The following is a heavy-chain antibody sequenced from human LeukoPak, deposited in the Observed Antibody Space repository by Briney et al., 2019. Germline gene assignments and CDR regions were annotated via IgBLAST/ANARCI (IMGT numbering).Heavy chain of an antibody. J-gene: IGHJ4*02. CDR2: MSYDGSNK. Sequence: GGSLRLSCAASGFTFSSYAMHWVRQAPGKGLEWVAVMSYDGSNKYYADSVKGRFTISRDNSKNTLYLQMNSLRAEDTAVYYCASNLESIVGLDYWGQGTLVTVSS. CDR3: ASNLESIVGLDY. CDR1: GFTFSSYA. D-gene: IGHD1-26*01. V-gene: IGHV3-30-3*01.